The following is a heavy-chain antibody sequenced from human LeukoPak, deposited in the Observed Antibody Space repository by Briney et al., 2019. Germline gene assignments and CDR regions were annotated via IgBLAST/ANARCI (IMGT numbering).Heavy chain of an antibody. Sequence: ASVKVSCKASGYTFTSYGISWVRQAPGQGLEWMGWISAYNGNTNYAQKLQGRVTMTTDTSTSTAYMELRSLRSDDTAVYYCAAERHYDFWSGYYNESDYWGQGTLVTVSS. D-gene: IGHD3-3*01. CDR2: ISAYNGNT. J-gene: IGHJ4*02. V-gene: IGHV1-18*01. CDR1: GYTFTSYG. CDR3: AAERHYDFWSGYYNESDY.